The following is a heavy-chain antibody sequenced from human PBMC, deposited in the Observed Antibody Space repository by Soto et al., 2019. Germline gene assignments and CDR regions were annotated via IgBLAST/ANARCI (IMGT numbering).Heavy chain of an antibody. CDR2: ISGSGGST. Sequence: EVQLLESGGGLVQPGGSLRLSCAASGFTFSSYAMRWVRQAPGKGLEWVSAISGSGGSTYYADSVKGRFTIYRDNSKKTLYLQMNSLRAEDTAVYYCARRGSGSYYDYWGQGTLVTVSS. V-gene: IGHV3-23*01. J-gene: IGHJ4*02. CDR3: ARRGSGSYYDY. CDR1: GFTFSSYA. D-gene: IGHD1-26*01.